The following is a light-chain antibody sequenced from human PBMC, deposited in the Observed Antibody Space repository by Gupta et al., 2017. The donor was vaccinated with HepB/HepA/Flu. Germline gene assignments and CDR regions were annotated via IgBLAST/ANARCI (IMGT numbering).Light chain of an antibody. Sequence: EIVLTQSPATLFLSPGERATLSFRTSQTVSSTYLAWYQQKPGQAPRLLIYDASNRATGIPDRFSGSGSGTEFTLTIRRREPEDFAVYYCHHKGSSSWTFGQGTEVEIK. CDR3: HHKGSSSWT. CDR1: QTVSSTY. V-gene: IGKV3-20*01. CDR2: DAS. J-gene: IGKJ1*01.